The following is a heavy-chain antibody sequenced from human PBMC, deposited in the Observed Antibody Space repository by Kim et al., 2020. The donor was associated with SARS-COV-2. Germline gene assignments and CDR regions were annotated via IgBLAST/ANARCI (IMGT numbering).Heavy chain of an antibody. CDR2: ISGSGGST. CDR3: AKRVVDWPQYGGDY. CDR1: GFTFSSYA. Sequence: GGSLRLSCAASGFTFSSYAMSWVRQAPGKGLEWVSAISGSGGSTYYADSVKGRFTISRDNSKNTLYLQMNSLRAEDTAVYYCAKRVVDWPQYGGDYWGQGTLVTVSS. J-gene: IGHJ4*02. D-gene: IGHD3-9*01. V-gene: IGHV3-23*01.